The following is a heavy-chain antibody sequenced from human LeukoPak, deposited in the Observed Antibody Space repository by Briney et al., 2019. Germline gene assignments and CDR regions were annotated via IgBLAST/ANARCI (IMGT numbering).Heavy chain of an antibody. CDR1: GDTVNTRRYY. V-gene: IGHV4-39*01. J-gene: IGHJ4*02. Sequence: PSETLSLTCPVSGDTVNTRRYYWGWIRQPPGQGLEGIGSIYHSGSTYYEPSPRSRVTISIDTSRNQFSLNLTSVTTADTALYFCARRDIVKGGFDYWGQGTLVTVSS. D-gene: IGHD3-16*02. CDR3: ARRDIVKGGFDY. CDR2: IYHSGST.